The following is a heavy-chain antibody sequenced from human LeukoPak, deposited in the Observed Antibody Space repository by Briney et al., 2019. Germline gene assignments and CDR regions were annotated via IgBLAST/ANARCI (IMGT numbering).Heavy chain of an antibody. D-gene: IGHD4-17*01. V-gene: IGHV3-64*01. CDR1: GFTFSSYA. CDR2: ISSNGGST. CDR3: ARAGHYGDYVEDY. J-gene: IGHJ4*02. Sequence: GGSLRLSCAASGFTFSSYAMHWVRQAPGKGLEYVSAISSNGGSTYYANSVKGRFTISRDNSKNTLYLQMGSLRAEDMAVYYCARAGHYGDYVEDYWGQGTLVTVSS.